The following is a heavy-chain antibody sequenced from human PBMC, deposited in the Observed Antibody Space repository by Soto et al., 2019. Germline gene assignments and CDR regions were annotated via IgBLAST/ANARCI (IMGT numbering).Heavy chain of an antibody. V-gene: IGHV3-23*01. CDR1: GFTFSSYA. J-gene: IGHJ6*03. CDR2: ISGSGGST. CDR3: AKYGTPGPPAWQNDFWSGYPGLSYDYYYYMDV. D-gene: IGHD3-3*01. Sequence: GGSLRLSCAASGFTFSSYAMSWVRQAPGKGLEWVSAISGSGGSTYYADSVKGRFTISRDNSKNTLYRQMNSLRAEDTAVYYCAKYGTPGPPAWQNDFWSGYPGLSYDYYYYMDVWGKGTTVTVSS.